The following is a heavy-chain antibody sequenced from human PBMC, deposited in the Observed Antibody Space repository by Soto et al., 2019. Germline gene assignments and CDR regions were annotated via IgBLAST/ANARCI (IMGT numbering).Heavy chain of an antibody. CDR1: GGSIGTYY. V-gene: IGHV4-59*08. CDR3: ARGSTGYSSSWYRY. D-gene: IGHD6-13*01. CDR2: IYYSGNT. Sequence: PSETLSLTCTVSGGSIGTYYWSWIRQPPGKGLEWIGYIYYSGNTNYNPSLKRRVSISVDTSKNQFSLKLSSVTAADTAVYYCARGSTGYSSSWYRYWGQVNLVTVSS. J-gene: IGHJ4*02.